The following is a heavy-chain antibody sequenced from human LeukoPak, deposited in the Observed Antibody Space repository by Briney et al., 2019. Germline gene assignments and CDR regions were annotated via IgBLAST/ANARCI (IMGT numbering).Heavy chain of an antibody. V-gene: IGHV3-21*06. Sequence: GGSLRLSCAASGFTFSSYSMTWVRQAPGKGLEWVSSISSSSSYIYYADSVKGRFTISRDNAKNSLYVQMNSLRAEDTAVYYCARELAEYSSSSPSSDYWGQGTLVTVSS. CDR2: ISSSSSYI. J-gene: IGHJ4*02. CDR1: GFTFSSYS. CDR3: ARELAEYSSSSPSSDY. D-gene: IGHD6-6*01.